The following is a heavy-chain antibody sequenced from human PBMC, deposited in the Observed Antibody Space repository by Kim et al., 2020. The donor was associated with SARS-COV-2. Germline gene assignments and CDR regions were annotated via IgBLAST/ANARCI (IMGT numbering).Heavy chain of an antibody. J-gene: IGHJ6*02. CDR2: IRNKANSYAT. D-gene: IGHD3-10*01. Sequence: GGSLRLSCAASGFTFSDSSLHWVRQASGKGLEWVGHIRNKANSYATAYTASVKGRFTISRDDSKNRAYLQMNSLKTEDTAVYYCTRVGGLGTYLWGMDVWGQGTTVTVSS. CDR3: TRVGGLGTYLWGMDV. CDR1: GFTFSDSS. V-gene: IGHV3-73*01.